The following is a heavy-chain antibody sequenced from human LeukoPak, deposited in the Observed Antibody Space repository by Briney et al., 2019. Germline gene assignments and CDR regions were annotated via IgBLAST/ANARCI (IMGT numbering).Heavy chain of an antibody. CDR1: GYTFTSYG. D-gene: IGHD2-15*01. Sequence: GASVKVSCKASGYTFTSYGISWVRQAPGQGLEWMGWISAYSGNTNYAQKLQGRVTMTTDTSTSTAYMELRSLRSDDTAVYYCARGKDVVVVAATPNNAFDIWGQGTTVAVSS. J-gene: IGHJ3*02. CDR2: ISAYSGNT. CDR3: ARGKDVVVVAATPNNAFDI. V-gene: IGHV1-18*01.